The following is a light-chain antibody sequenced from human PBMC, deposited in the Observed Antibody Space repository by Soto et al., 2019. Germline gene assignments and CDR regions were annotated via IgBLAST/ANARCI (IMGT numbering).Light chain of an antibody. CDR1: SSNIGAGYD. CDR3: QSYDSSLSAL. J-gene: IGLJ3*02. V-gene: IGLV1-40*01. CDR2: GNS. Sequence: QLVLTQPPSVSGAPGQRVTISCTGSSSNIGAGYDVHWYQQLPGTAPKLLIYGNSNRPSGVPDRFSGSKSGTSASQAITGLQAEDEADYYCQSYDSSLSALFGGGTKLTVL.